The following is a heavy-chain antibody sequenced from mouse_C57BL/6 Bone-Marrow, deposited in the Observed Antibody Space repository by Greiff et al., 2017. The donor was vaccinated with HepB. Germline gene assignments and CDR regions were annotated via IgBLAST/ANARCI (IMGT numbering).Heavy chain of an antibody. D-gene: IGHD4-1*01. Sequence: ESGPGLVKPSQSLSLTCSVTGYSITSGYYWNWIRQFPGNKLEWMGYISYDGSNNYNPSLKNRISITRDTSKNQFFLKLNSVTTEDTATYYCARDLTGLYAMDYWGQGTSVTVSS. CDR3: ARDLTGLYAMDY. J-gene: IGHJ4*01. V-gene: IGHV3-6*01. CDR2: ISYDGSN. CDR1: GYSITSGYY.